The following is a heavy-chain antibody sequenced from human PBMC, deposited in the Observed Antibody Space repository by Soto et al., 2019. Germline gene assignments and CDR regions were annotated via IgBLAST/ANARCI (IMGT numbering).Heavy chain of an antibody. CDR3: AGEGVTASMSMPWMGYHYYGLDV. D-gene: IGHD1-26*01. CDR2: IMPMFGVT. V-gene: IGHV1-69*12. Sequence: QVQLVQSGAEVKKPGSSVKVSCRASGGSFKSHTISWVRQAPGQGLEWMGGIMPMFGVTNYARKFQGRLTMNENESTTTAYMEVSSLTSEDTAVYYCAGEGVTASMSMPWMGYHYYGLDVWGQGTTVIVSS. CDR1: GGSFKSHT. J-gene: IGHJ6*02.